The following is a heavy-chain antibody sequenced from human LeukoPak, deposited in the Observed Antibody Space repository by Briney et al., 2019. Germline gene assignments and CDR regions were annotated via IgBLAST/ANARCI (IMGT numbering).Heavy chain of an antibody. CDR2: VYTSGLT. D-gene: IGHD4-17*01. J-gene: IGHJ4*02. Sequence: SETLSLTCTVSGGSIRSYYWSWIRQPAGKGLEWIGRVYTSGLTGYNPSLKSRVTMSVDTSKNQLSLKLTSVTAADTAVYYCATSALDYGDFDSLFDYWGQGTLVTVSS. V-gene: IGHV4-4*07. CDR3: ATSALDYGDFDSLFDY. CDR1: GGSIRSYY.